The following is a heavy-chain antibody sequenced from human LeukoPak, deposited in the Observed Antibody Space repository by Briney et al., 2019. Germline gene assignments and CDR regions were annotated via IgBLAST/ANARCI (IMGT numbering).Heavy chain of an antibody. J-gene: IGHJ4*02. D-gene: IGHD6-13*01. V-gene: IGHV3-23*01. CDR1: GFTFSNYA. CDR3: AKVRGLAAAGQNYFDY. CDR2: ISDGGSVT. Sequence: PGGSLRLSCAASGFTFSNYAMSWVRQAPGKGLEWVSTISDGGSVTHYADFVRGRFTISRDNSKNTLYLQMNSLRAEDTAVYYCAKVRGLAAAGQNYFDYWGQGTLVTVSS.